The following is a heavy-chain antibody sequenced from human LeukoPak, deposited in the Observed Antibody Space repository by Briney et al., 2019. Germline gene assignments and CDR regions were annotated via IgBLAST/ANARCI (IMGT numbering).Heavy chain of an antibody. CDR3: ARRQRYCSNTIASCAFDI. CDR1: GYSFTSYW. Sequence: GESLKISCKGSGYSFTSYWIGWVRQMPGKGLEWMGIIFPGDSDTRYSPSFQGQVTISADKSISTAYLQWSSLKASDTAMYYCARRQRYCSNTIASCAFDIWGQGTMVTVSS. D-gene: IGHD2-2*01. V-gene: IGHV5-51*01. J-gene: IGHJ3*02. CDR2: IFPGDSDT.